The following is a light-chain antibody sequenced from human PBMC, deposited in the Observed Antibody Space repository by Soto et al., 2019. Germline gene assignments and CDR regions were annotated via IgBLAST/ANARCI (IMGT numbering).Light chain of an antibody. Sequence: QSALTQPASVSGSPGQSITISCTGTSSDVGGYNYVSCYQQHPGKAPKLMIYDVSNRPSGVSNRFSGSKSGNTASLTISGLQAEDEADYYCSSYTSSSTSIFGGGTKVTVL. CDR1: SSDVGGYNY. V-gene: IGLV2-14*01. J-gene: IGLJ2*01. CDR3: SSYTSSSTSI. CDR2: DVS.